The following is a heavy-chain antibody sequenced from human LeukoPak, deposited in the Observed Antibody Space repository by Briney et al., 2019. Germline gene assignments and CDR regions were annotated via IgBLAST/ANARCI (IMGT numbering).Heavy chain of an antibody. CDR3: AGGLMGYSYGD. Sequence: SETLSLTCTVSGGSISRSYYYWGWIRQPPGKGLEWVGSVYYSGKTFYSPSLESRVTISVDTSKNHFSLKLSSVTAADTAVYYCAGGLMGYSYGDWGQGTLVTVSS. J-gene: IGHJ4*02. CDR1: GGSISRSYYY. V-gene: IGHV4-39*02. CDR2: VYYSGKT. D-gene: IGHD5-18*01.